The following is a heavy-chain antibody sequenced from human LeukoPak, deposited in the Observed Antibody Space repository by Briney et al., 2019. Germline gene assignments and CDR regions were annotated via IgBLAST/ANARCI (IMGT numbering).Heavy chain of an antibody. CDR1: GYTFTSYG. CDR3: ARDLSKAYFDY. J-gene: IGHJ4*02. D-gene: IGHD3-3*02. V-gene: IGHV1-18*01. CDR2: IRAYSGNT. Sequence: ASVKVSCKASGYTFTSYGISWVRQAPGRGLEWMGWIRAYSGNTNYAQKLQGRVTMTTDTSTSTAYMELRSLRSDDTAVYYCARDLSKAYFDYWGQGTLVTVS.